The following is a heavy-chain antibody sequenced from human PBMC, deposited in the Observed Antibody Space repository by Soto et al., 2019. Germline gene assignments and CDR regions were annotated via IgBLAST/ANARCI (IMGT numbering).Heavy chain of an antibody. V-gene: IGHV1-69*12. D-gene: IGHD3-10*01. Sequence: QVQLVQSGAEVKKPGSSVKVSCKASGGTFSSYAISWVRQAPGQGLEWMGGIIPIFGTANYAQKFQGRVTITADESTSTSYMELSSLRSEDTAVYYCASGTMGPSRPDDAFDIWGQGTMVTVSS. CDR2: IIPIFGTA. CDR1: GGTFSSYA. J-gene: IGHJ3*02. CDR3: ASGTMGPSRPDDAFDI.